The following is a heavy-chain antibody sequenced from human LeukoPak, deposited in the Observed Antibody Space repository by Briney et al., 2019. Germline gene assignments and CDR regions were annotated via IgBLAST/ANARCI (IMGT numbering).Heavy chain of an antibody. CDR3: ARSVTPDYFDY. CDR2: IYSSGST. J-gene: IGHJ4*02. D-gene: IGHD4-17*01. CDR1: GGSISSYY. V-gene: IGHV4-59*08. Sequence: SEALSLTCPCCGGSISSYYWSWIRQPPGKGLEWIGYIYSSGSTNYNPSLKSRVSISVDTSKNQFSLKLSSVTAADTAVYYCARSVTPDYFDYWGQATLVTASS.